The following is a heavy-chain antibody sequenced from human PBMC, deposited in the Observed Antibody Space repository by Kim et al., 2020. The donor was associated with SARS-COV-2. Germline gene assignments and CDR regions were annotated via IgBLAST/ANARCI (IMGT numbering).Heavy chain of an antibody. D-gene: IGHD3-10*01. J-gene: IGHJ4*02. V-gene: IGHV5-51*01. CDR1: GYSFTSHW. CDR2: IYPGDSET. CDR3: ARSTPRGRYYFDY. Sequence: GESLKISCKASGYSFTSHWIGWVRQMPGKGLESVGIIYPGDSETRYNPPFEGQVSISADSSNNIAYLQWRSLKASDTAIYFCARSTPRGRYYFDYWGQGTLVTVS.